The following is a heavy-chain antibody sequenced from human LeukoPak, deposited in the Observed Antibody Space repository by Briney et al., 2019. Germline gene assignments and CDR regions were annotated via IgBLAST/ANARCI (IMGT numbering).Heavy chain of an antibody. V-gene: IGHV3-33*06. CDR1: GFTFSSYG. CDR2: IWYDGSNK. Sequence: PGGSLRLSCAASGFTFSSYGMHWVRQAPAKGLEWVAVIWYDGSNKYYADSVKGRFTISRDNSKNALYLQMNSLRAEDTAVYYCAKSSSGYFDYWGQGTLVTVSS. CDR3: AKSSSGYFDY. D-gene: IGHD6-19*01. J-gene: IGHJ4*02.